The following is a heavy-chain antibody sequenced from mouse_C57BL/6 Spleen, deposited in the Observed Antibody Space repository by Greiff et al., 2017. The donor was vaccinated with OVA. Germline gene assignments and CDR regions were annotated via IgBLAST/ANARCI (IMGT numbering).Heavy chain of an antibody. CDR2: INYDGSST. CDR1: GFTFSDYY. D-gene: IGHD2-4*01. Sequence: EVHLVESEGGLVQPGSSMKLSCTASGFTFSDYYMAWVRQVPEKGLEWVANINYDGSSTYYLDSLKSRFIISRDNAKNILYLQMSSLKSEDTATYYCARESVYYDYEGYYAMDYWGQGTSVTVSS. V-gene: IGHV5-16*01. J-gene: IGHJ4*01. CDR3: ARESVYYDYEGYYAMDY.